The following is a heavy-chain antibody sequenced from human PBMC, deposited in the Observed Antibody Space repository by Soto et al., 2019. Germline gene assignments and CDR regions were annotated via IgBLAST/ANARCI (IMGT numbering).Heavy chain of an antibody. Sequence: SETLSLTCTVSGGSISSYYWSWIRQPPGKGLEWIGYIYYSGSTNYNPSLKSRVTISVDTSKNQFSLKLSSVTAADTAVYYCATSYYDFWSGYYPLNYYYYYMDVWGKGTTVTAP. J-gene: IGHJ6*03. V-gene: IGHV4-59*01. CDR3: ATSYYDFWSGYYPLNYYYYYMDV. D-gene: IGHD3-3*01. CDR1: GGSISSYY. CDR2: IYYSGST.